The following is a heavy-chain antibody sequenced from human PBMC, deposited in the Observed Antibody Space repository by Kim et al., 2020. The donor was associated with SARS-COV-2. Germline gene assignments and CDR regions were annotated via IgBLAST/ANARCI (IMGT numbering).Heavy chain of an antibody. V-gene: IGHV4-34*01. J-gene: IGHJ4*02. CDR2: SGNT. CDR3: ARTYYGFDY. Sequence: SGNTNYNPSLQSRVTISVDTSKKQISLKVFSVTAADTAVYYCARTYYGFDYWGQGTLVTVSS. D-gene: IGHD3-22*01.